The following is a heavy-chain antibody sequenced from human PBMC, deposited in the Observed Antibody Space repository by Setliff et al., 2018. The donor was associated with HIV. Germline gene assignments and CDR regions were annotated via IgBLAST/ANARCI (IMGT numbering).Heavy chain of an antibody. CDR2: SIPILGIG. V-gene: IGHV1-69*16. D-gene: IGHD5-12*01. CDR1: GGTFSSYT. CDR3: ARVLSATPPTY. Sequence: SVKVSCKASGGTFSSYTINWVRQAPGQGLEWMGRSIPILGIGNDEQAQKFQGRVTITTDESTSTAYMELSSLRSDDTAVYYCARVLSATPPTYWGQGTLVTVSS. J-gene: IGHJ4*02.